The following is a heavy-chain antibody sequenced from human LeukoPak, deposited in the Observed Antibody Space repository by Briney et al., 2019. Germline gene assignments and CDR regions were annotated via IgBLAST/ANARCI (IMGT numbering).Heavy chain of an antibody. CDR3: ATSYGSGSYYLDY. D-gene: IGHD3-10*01. J-gene: IGHJ4*02. V-gene: IGHV1-24*01. Sequence: ASVKVSCKVSGDTLTELSMHWVRQAPGKGLEWMGGFDPEDGETIYAQKLQGRVTMTEDTSTDTAYMELSSLRSEDTAVYYCATSYGSGSYYLDYWGQGTLVTVSS. CDR2: FDPEDGET. CDR1: GDTLTELS.